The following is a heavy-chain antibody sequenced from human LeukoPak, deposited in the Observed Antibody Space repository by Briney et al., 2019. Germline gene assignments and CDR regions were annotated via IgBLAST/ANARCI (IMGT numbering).Heavy chain of an antibody. CDR2: IYGGGTT. D-gene: IGHD4-23*01. J-gene: IGHJ5*02. V-gene: IGHV3-66*01. Sequence: QAGGSLRLSCVASGFTFSYNYMSWVRQAPGKGLEWVSIIYGGGTTYYADSVKGRFTISRDNSKNTLYLQMNSLRAEDTAVYYCARDPDYGGNVWFDPWGQGTLVTVSS. CDR1: GFTFSYNY. CDR3: ARDPDYGGNVWFDP.